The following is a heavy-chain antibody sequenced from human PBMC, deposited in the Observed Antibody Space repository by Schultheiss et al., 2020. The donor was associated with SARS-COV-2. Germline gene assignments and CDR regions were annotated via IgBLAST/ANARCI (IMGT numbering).Heavy chain of an antibody. D-gene: IGHD6-13*01. Sequence: SETLSLTCTVSGGPIGSDTYYWGWVRQPPGKGLEWIGNLYYSGSTYSKPSLRSRVTISVDTSKNQFSLKLSSVTAADTAVYYCAREGAAAAPDYWGQGTLVTVSS. CDR2: LYYSGST. V-gene: IGHV4-39*02. CDR3: AREGAAAAPDY. CDR1: GGPIGSDTYY. J-gene: IGHJ4*02.